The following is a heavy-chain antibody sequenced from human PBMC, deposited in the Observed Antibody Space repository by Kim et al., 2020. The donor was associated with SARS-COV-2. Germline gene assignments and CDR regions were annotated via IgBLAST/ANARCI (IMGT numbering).Heavy chain of an antibody. CDR2: ISYDGSNK. J-gene: IGHJ4*02. D-gene: IGHD3-10*01. Sequence: GGSLRLSCAASGFTFSSYGMHWVRQAPGKGLEWVAVISYDGSNKYYADSVKGRFTISRDNSKNTLYLQMNSLRAEDTAVYYCAKDESRGGIHDYWGQGTLVTVSS. V-gene: IGHV3-30*18. CDR3: AKDESRGGIHDY. CDR1: GFTFSSYG.